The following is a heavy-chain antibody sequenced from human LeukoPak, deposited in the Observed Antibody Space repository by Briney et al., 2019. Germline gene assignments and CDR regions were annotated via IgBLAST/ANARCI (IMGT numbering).Heavy chain of an antibody. CDR1: GGSISSGDYY. CDR2: IYYSGST. D-gene: IGHD6-19*01. J-gene: IGHJ3*02. Sequence: NPSETLSLTCTVSGGSISSGDYYWSWIRQPPGKGLEWIGYIYYSGSTYYNPSLKSRVTISVDTSKNQFSLKLSSVTAADTAVYYCARAEAVAGTIDIWGQGTMVTVSS. CDR3: ARAEAVAGTIDI. V-gene: IGHV4-30-4*08.